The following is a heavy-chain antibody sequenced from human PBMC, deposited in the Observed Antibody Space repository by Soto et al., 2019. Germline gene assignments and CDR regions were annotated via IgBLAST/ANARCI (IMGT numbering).Heavy chain of an antibody. V-gene: IGHV4-4*02. CDR3: ARVVGGYSYGMDV. J-gene: IGHJ6*02. CDR2: IYHSGST. Sequence: QVQLQESGPGLVKPSGTLSLTCAVSGGSISSSNWWSWVRQPPGKGLEWIGEIYHSGSTNYNPSLKSRVTISVDKSKTQFPLKLSSVTAAATAVYYCARVVGGYSYGMDVWGQGTTVTVSS. CDR1: GGSISSSNW. D-gene: IGHD2-2*01.